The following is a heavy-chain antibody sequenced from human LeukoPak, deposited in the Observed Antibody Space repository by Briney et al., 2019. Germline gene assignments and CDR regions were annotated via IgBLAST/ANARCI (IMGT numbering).Heavy chain of an antibody. CDR2: ISDSGGST. V-gene: IGHV3-23*01. CDR3: AKNGDRGAYCTGGTCYPYFYYYMDV. J-gene: IGHJ6*03. D-gene: IGHD2-15*01. Sequence: PGGSLRLSCAASAFTFSNYGMSWVRQAPGRGLEWVSAISDSGGSTYYADSVKGRFTISRDNSKNTLYLQMNSLRAEDTAIYYCAKNGDRGAYCTGGTCYPYFYYYMDVWGKGTTVTI. CDR1: AFTFSNYG.